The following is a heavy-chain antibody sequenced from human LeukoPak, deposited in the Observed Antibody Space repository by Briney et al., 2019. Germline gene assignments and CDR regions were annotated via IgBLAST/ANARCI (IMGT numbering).Heavy chain of an antibody. CDR3: ARRSSGWSYSHGMDV. D-gene: IGHD6-19*01. Sequence: SETLSLTCAVYGGSFSGYYWSWIRQPPGKGLEWIGEINHSGSTNYNPSLKSRVTISVDTSKNQFSLKLSSVTAADTAVYYCARRSSGWSYSHGMDVWGQGTTVTVSS. CDR2: INHSGST. V-gene: IGHV4-34*01. CDR1: GGSFSGYY. J-gene: IGHJ6*02.